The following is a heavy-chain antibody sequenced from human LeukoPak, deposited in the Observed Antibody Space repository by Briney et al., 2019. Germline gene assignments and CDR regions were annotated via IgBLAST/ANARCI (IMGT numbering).Heavy chain of an antibody. J-gene: IGHJ3*01. D-gene: IGHD4/OR15-4a*01. Sequence: ASVKVSCKASGFTFTGYYFHWVRQAPGQGLEWVGWINPKTGGTNYAQQFQGRVTMTRDTSISTVYMELTRLRFDDTAIFYCARRSLIKVLTSTDDAFDVWGQGTTVTVSS. CDR3: ARRSLIKVLTSTDDAFDV. CDR2: INPKTGGT. V-gene: IGHV1-2*02. CDR1: GFTFTGYY.